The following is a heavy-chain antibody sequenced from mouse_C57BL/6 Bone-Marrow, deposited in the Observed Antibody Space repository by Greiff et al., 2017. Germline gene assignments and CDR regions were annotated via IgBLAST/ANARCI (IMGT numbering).Heavy chain of an antibody. CDR2: IYPGSGST. CDR3: ARGGTAQATPDS. V-gene: IGHV1-55*01. Sequence: QVQLQQPGAELVKPGASVKMSCKASGYTFTSYWITWVKQRPGQGLEWIGDIYPGSGSTNYNEKFKSKATLTVDTSSSTAYMQLSSLTSEDSAVYYCARGGTAQATPDSWGQGTTLTVSS. J-gene: IGHJ2*01. CDR1: GYTFTSYW. D-gene: IGHD3-2*02.